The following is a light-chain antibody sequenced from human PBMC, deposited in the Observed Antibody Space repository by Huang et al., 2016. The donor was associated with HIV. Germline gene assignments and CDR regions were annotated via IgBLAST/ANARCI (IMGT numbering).Light chain of an antibody. Sequence: EIVLTQSPGTLSLSPGGRATLSCRASQSVSGTYLAWYQQKPGQAPRLLIYGTSIRATCIPYRFSGSGSATDFTLTISRLEPEDFAVYYCQQYGTSPPSLTFGGGTKVEIK. CDR1: QSVSGTY. CDR3: QQYGTSPPSLT. V-gene: IGKV3-20*01. CDR2: GTS. J-gene: IGKJ4*01.